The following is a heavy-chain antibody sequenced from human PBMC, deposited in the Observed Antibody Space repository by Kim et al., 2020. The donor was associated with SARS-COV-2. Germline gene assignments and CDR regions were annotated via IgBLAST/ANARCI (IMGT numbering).Heavy chain of an antibody. J-gene: IGHJ1*01. CDR1: GGSFSGYY. Sequence: SETLPLTCAVYGGSFSGYYWSWIRQPPGKGLEWIGEINHSGSTNYNPSLKSRVTISVDTSKNQFSLKLSSVTAADTAVYYCARGRRRAVAGTRAEYFQHWGQGTLVTVSS. D-gene: IGHD6-19*01. CDR3: ARGRRRAVAGTRAEYFQH. CDR2: INHSGST. V-gene: IGHV4-34*01.